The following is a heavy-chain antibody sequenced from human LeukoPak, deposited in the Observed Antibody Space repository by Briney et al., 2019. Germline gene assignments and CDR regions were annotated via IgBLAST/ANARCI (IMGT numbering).Heavy chain of an antibody. Sequence: GGSLRLSCAASGFTVSGNYMSWVRHVPGRGLDWVANIKPDGSAEYYAASVKGRFTVSRDNAKNSLYLQMSSLRVEDTAVYYCARANNSSWHNWGQGTLVTVSS. CDR2: IKPDGSAE. D-gene: IGHD6-13*01. CDR3: ARANNSSWHN. CDR1: GFTVSGNY. V-gene: IGHV3-7*01. J-gene: IGHJ4*02.